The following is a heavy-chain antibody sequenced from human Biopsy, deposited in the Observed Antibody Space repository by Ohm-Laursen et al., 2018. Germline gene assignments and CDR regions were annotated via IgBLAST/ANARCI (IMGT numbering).Heavy chain of an antibody. J-gene: IGHJ6*02. Sequence: GSSVKVSCKPSGGSFSSYAISWVRQAPGQGLEWMGGIIPFFGTPNYAQMFQGRVTITADTSTSTAYMELSSLRSDDPAVYYCARERRLPAAISSYYYAMDVWGQGTTVTVSS. V-gene: IGHV1-69*06. CDR2: IIPFFGTP. D-gene: IGHD2-2*01. CDR3: ARERRLPAAISSYYYAMDV. CDR1: GGSFSSYA.